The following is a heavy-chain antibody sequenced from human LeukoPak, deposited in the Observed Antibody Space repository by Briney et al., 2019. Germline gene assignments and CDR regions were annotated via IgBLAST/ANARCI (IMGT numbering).Heavy chain of an antibody. CDR2: IYYSGST. Sequence: KPSETLSLTCTVSGGSISSSSYYWGWIRQPPGKGLEWIGSIYYSGSTYYNPSLKSRVTISVDTSKNQFSLKLSSVTAADTAVYYCARSSGWYEYYYYGMDVWGQGTTVTVSS. CDR1: GGSISSSSYY. D-gene: IGHD6-19*01. V-gene: IGHV4-39*01. CDR3: ARSSGWYEYYYYGMDV. J-gene: IGHJ6*02.